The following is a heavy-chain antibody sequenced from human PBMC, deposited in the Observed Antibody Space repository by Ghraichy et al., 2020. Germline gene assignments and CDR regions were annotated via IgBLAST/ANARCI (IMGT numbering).Heavy chain of an antibody. D-gene: IGHD1-20*01. CDR3: AKEGALTITGYFDY. Sequence: GGSLRLSCAASGFIFSNYAMSWVRQAPGKGLDCISVITNSGDRSYSADYVKGRFTISRDNSKNTLYLQMNSLRAEDTAVYYCAKEGALTITGYFDYLGQGTLVTVSS. CDR1: GFIFSNYA. J-gene: IGHJ4*02. CDR2: ITNSGDRS. V-gene: IGHV3-23*01.